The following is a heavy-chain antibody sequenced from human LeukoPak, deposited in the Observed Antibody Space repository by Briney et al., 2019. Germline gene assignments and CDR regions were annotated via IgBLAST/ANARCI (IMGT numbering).Heavy chain of an antibody. V-gene: IGHV3-74*01. CDR2: INSDGSST. D-gene: IGHD2-2*01. J-gene: IGHJ4*02. CDR1: GCTFSSYW. CDR3: ATFLGYCSSSRCYYDY. Sequence: PGGSLRLSCAASGCTFSSYWMHWVREAPGKGLVWVSRINSDGSSTSYADSVKGRFTISRDNAKNTLYLQMNSLRAEDTAVYYCATFLGYCSSSRCYYDYWGQGTLVTVSS.